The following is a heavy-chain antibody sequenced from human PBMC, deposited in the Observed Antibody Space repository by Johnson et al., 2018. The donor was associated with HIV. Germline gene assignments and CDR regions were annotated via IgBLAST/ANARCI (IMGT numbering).Heavy chain of an antibody. Sequence: VQLMESGGGLVQPGGSLRLSCAASGFPFSSYAMDWVRQAPGNGLEWVALIWYDGSNKFYLDSVKGRFTISRDNSKNTLYLQMSSLRAEDAAVYYCARAELGAQTLDAFDIWGQGTMVTVSS. J-gene: IGHJ3*02. D-gene: IGHD1-26*01. CDR1: GFPFSSYA. CDR3: ARAELGAQTLDAFDI. V-gene: IGHV3-33*08. CDR2: IWYDGSNK.